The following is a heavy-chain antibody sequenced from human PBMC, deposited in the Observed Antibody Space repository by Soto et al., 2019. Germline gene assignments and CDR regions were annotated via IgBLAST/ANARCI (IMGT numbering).Heavy chain of an antibody. Sequence: QVQMVQSGAEVKKPGASVKVSCKASGYTFIDYYIHWVRQAPGQGLEWMGIINPSGYTSTLSQRFQGRLTMTSDTSTSTVYMELGSLTSEDTAIYSCARDLHGAFTTLAHWGQGTLVTVSS. J-gene: IGHJ4*02. CDR2: INPSGYTS. V-gene: IGHV1-46*01. CDR3: ARDLHGAFTTLAH. CDR1: GYTFIDYY. D-gene: IGHD1-1*01.